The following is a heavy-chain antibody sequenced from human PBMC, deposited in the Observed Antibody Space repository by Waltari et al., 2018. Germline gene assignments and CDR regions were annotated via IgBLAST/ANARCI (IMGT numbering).Heavy chain of an antibody. Sequence: VQLVESGGGVVQPGRSLRLSWAASGFTFSSYGMHWVRQAPGKGRGWVAVLWYDGSNKYYADSVKGRFTISRDNSKNTLYLQMNSLRAEDTAVYYCASESYGYFDYWGQGTLVTVSS. CDR2: LWYDGSNK. D-gene: IGHD5-18*01. J-gene: IGHJ4*02. V-gene: IGHV3-33*01. CDR3: ASESYGYFDY. CDR1: GFTFSSYG.